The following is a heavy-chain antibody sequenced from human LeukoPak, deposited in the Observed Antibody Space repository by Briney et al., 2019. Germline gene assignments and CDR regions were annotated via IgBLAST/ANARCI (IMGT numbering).Heavy chain of an antibody. Sequence: ASVKVSCKASGLTFSNYDINWVRQATGQGLEWLGWMNPNSGNTGYAQKFQGRVTMTGDTSISTVYMELSSLRFEDTAVYYCARGIPSSTWYGLWGQGTLVTVSS. CDR2: MNPNSGNT. J-gene: IGHJ4*02. CDR3: ARGIPSSTWYGL. D-gene: IGHD6-13*01. CDR1: GLTFSNYD. V-gene: IGHV1-8*01.